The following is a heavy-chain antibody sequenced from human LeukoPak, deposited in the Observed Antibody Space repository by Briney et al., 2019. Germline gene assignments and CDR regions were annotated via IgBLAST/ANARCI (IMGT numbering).Heavy chain of an antibody. J-gene: IGHJ4*02. V-gene: IGHV3-43*02. CDR2: ISAFDDIT. CDR3: AKVISGWYGYDF. Sequence: GGALRLSCAASGFTFDDFAMHWVRQAPGKGLEWVSLISAFDDITYYADSVRGRFTISRDNSKNSLYLQMNNLKIEDTAFYYCAKVISGWYGYDFWGQGTLVTVSS. CDR1: GFTFDDFA. D-gene: IGHD6-19*01.